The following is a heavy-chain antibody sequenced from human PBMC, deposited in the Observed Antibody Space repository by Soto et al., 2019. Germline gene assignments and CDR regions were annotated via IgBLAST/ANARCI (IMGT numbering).Heavy chain of an antibody. CDR2: IYYSGST. D-gene: IGHD3-22*01. CDR3: ARILSSGYYQSSLTFDY. Sequence: WETLSLTCTVSGGSISSYYWSWIRQPPGKGLEWIGYIYYSGSTNYNPSLKSRVTISVDTSKNQFSLKLSSVTAADTAVYYCARILSSGYYQSSLTFDYWGQGTLVTVSS. J-gene: IGHJ4*02. V-gene: IGHV4-59*01. CDR1: GGSISSYY.